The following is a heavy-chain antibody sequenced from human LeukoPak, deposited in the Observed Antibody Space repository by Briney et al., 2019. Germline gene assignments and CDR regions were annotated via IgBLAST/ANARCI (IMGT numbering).Heavy chain of an antibody. CDR2: IYYSGST. D-gene: IGHD3-9*01. Sequence: SETLSLTCTVSGGSISSSSYYWGWIRQPPGKGLEWIGSIYYSGSTYYNPSLKSRVTISVDTSKNQFSLKLSSVTAADTAVYYCATQPKADILTGYYDYWGQGTLVTVSS. CDR3: ATQPKADILTGYYDY. CDR1: GGSISSSSYY. J-gene: IGHJ4*02. V-gene: IGHV4-39*01.